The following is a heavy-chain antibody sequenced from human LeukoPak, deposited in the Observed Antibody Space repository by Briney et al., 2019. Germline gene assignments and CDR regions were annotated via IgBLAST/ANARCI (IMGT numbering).Heavy chain of an antibody. CDR3: AREHNDSSGYYYYFDY. CDR1: GGSIRSYY. CDR2: IYYSGST. Sequence: SETLSLTCTVSGGSIRSYYWSWIRQPPGKGREWIGYIYYSGSTNYNPSLKSRVTISVDTSKNQFSLKLSSVTAADTAVYYCAREHNDSSGYYYYFDYWGQGTLVTVSS. J-gene: IGHJ4*02. D-gene: IGHD3-22*01. V-gene: IGHV4-59*12.